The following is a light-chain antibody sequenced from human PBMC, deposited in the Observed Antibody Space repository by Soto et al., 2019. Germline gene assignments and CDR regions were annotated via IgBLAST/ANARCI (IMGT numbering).Light chain of an antibody. CDR1: SSDVGSYNL. V-gene: IGLV2-23*02. CDR2: EVT. CDR3: CSYAGGTYV. Sequence: QSVLTQPASLSGSPGQSITISCTGTSSDVGSYNLVSWYQQHPGKAPKLMIYEVTQRPSGVSDRFSGSKFGNTASLTISGLQAEDEADYYCCSYAGGTYVFGTGTKVTVL. J-gene: IGLJ1*01.